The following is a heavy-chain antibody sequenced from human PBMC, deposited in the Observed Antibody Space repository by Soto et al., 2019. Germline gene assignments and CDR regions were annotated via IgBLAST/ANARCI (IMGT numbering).Heavy chain of an antibody. CDR1: GGSISSYY. V-gene: IGHV4-59*01. J-gene: IGHJ5*02. CDR2: IYYSGST. Sequence: QVQLQESGPGLVKPSETLSLTCTVSGGSISSYYWSWIRQPPGKGLEWIGYIYYSGSTNYNPSLKSRVTISVDTSKNQFSLKLSSVTAAATAVYYCARVATTVTTAPEVWFDPWGQGTLVTVSS. D-gene: IGHD4-17*01. CDR3: ARVATTVTTAPEVWFDP.